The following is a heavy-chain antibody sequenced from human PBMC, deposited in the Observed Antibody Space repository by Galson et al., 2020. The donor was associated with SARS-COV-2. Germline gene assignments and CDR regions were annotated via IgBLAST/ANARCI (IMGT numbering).Heavy chain of an antibody. CDR1: GFTFSSYG. CDR2: IWYDGSNK. Sequence: QAGGSLRLSCAASGFTFSSYGMHWVRQAPGKGLEWVAVIWYDGSNKYYADSVKGRFTISRDNSKNTLYLQMNSLRAEDTAVYYCARDLSYNWNDGGMDYWGQGTLVTVSS. V-gene: IGHV3-33*01. J-gene: IGHJ4*02. CDR3: ARDLSYNWNDGGMDY. D-gene: IGHD1-1*01.